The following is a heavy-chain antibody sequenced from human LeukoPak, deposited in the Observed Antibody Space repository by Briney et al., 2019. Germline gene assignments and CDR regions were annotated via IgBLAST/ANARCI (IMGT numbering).Heavy chain of an antibody. J-gene: IGHJ4*02. Sequence: GGSLRLSCAASGFTFSNYWMHWVRQNPGKGLVWVSRVKSDGTITSYADSVKGRFTISRDNAKNTLYLQMNSLRVEDTAVYYCVRVMPVAGSDSWGQGTLVTVSS. CDR2: VKSDGTIT. V-gene: IGHV3-74*01. CDR1: GFTFSNYW. CDR3: VRVMPVAGSDS. D-gene: IGHD6-19*01.